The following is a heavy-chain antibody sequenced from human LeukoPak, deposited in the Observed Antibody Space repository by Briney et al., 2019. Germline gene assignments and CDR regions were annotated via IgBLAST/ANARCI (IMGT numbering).Heavy chain of an antibody. Sequence: PGGSLRLSCAASGFTFRSFAMSWVRQAPGKGLEWVSSISSSGGSTYHTDSVKGRFTISRDNSENTLYLQMNSLRAEDTAVYYCAKGGGQYNWFDPWGQGTLVTVSS. CDR1: GFTFRSFA. V-gene: IGHV3-23*01. CDR3: AKGGGQYNWFDP. CDR2: ISSSGGST. D-gene: IGHD1-26*01. J-gene: IGHJ5*02.